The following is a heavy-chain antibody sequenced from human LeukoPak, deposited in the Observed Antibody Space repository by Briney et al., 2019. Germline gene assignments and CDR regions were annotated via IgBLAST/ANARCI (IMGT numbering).Heavy chain of an antibody. CDR2: IYYTGTT. V-gene: IGHV4-61*05. Sequence: KSSETLSLTCTVSGGSISISSYYWSWIRQPPGKGLEGIGYIYYTGTTNYNPSLKSRVTISVDTSTNQFSLKLNSVTAADTAVYFCARTRFDSSGYYPYYFDYWGQGTLVTVSS. CDR1: GGSISISSYY. J-gene: IGHJ4*02. CDR3: ARTRFDSSGYYPYYFDY. D-gene: IGHD3-22*01.